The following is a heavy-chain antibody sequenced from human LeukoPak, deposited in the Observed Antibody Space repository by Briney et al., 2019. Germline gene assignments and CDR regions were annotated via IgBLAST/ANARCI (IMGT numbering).Heavy chain of an antibody. CDR2: INQGGSER. J-gene: IGHJ4*02. Sequence: GGSLRLSCEASGFTFSAYWMSWVRQAPGQGLEWVASINQGGSERHFVDSVKGRFTISRDNSKNTLYLQMNSLRAEDTAVYYCASSPGYCSSTSCYLFDYWGQGTLVTVSS. D-gene: IGHD2-2*01. CDR1: GFTFSAYW. V-gene: IGHV3-7*01. CDR3: ASSPGYCSSTSCYLFDY.